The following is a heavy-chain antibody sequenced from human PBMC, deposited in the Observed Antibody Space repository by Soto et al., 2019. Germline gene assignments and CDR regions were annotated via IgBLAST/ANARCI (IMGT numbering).Heavy chain of an antibody. CDR1: GYTFSSPY. V-gene: IGHV1-46*01. J-gene: IGHJ4*02. Sequence: QVQLVQSGAEVKKPGASVKVSCKASGYTFSSPYLQWVRQAPGQGLEWMGKINPSAGSTTYAQKFQGRVTMTRDTPTSTVYMELSSLRSEDTAVYYCANYHFEYWGLGTLVAVSS. CDR3: ANYHFEY. D-gene: IGHD1-26*01. CDR2: INPSAGST.